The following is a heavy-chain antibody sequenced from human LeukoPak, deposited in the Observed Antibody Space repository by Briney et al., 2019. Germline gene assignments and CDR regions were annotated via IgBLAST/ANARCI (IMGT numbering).Heavy chain of an antibody. CDR3: GRQAASISSWIFDY. Sequence: PGGSLRLSCAASGVTFSSYAMHWVRQTPGKGLEWVASISDNSAYKYYADSVRGRFTISRDNARSSVYLQMNSLRADETGIYYCGRQAASISSWIFDYWGQGTVVTVSS. CDR1: GVTFSSYA. J-gene: IGHJ4*02. D-gene: IGHD2-2*01. CDR2: ISDNSAYK. V-gene: IGHV3-21*01.